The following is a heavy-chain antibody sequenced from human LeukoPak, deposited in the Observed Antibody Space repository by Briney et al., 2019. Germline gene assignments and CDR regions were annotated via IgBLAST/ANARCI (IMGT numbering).Heavy chain of an antibody. J-gene: IGHJ3*02. Sequence: GGSLRLSCAASGFTFSSYAMSWVRQAPGKGLEWVSSISGGAASTDYVDSVKGRFTISRDNSKNTLYLQMNSLRAEDTAVYYCARDGRELRAFDIWGQGTMVTVSS. CDR2: ISGGAAST. CDR1: GFTFSSYA. D-gene: IGHD1-26*01. CDR3: ARDGRELRAFDI. V-gene: IGHV3-23*01.